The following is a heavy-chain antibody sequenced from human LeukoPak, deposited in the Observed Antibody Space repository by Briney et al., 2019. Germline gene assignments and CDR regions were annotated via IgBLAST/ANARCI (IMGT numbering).Heavy chain of an antibody. CDR2: INGDGSSA. CDR1: GFTFSDYW. CDR3: ARELGYCGHTRCHKPLDF. D-gene: IGHD2-2*01. J-gene: IGHJ4*02. V-gene: IGHV3-74*01. Sequence: GGSLRLSCVASGFTFSDYWMDWVRQVPGKGLVWVSRINGDGSSASYADSVKGRFTISRDNAKNTMYLQMNSLRGEDTAVYYCARELGYCGHTRCHKPLDFWGQGTLASVSS.